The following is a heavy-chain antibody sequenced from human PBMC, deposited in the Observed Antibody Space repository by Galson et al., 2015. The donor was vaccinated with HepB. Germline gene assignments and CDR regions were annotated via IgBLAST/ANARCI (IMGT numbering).Heavy chain of an antibody. D-gene: IGHD3-3*01. J-gene: IGHJ6*03. V-gene: IGHV3-23*01. Sequence: SLRLSCAASGFTFSSQAVSWVRQAPGKGLEWVSGISGSGDTTYYAGSVEGRFTISRDNSKNTLYMQINSLTAEDTAVYYCAKRISITFFGPGKNYMDVWGKGTTVTVSS. CDR3: AKRISITFFGPGKNYMDV. CDR2: ISGSGDTT. CDR1: GFTFSSQA.